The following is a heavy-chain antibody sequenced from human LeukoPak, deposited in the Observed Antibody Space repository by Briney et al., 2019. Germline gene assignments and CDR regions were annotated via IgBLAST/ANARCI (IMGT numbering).Heavy chain of an antibody. J-gene: IGHJ3*02. Sequence: GGSLRLSCAASGLTFNNYATHWARQAPGKGLECVAAISYDGSKKYYADSMKGRFTISRDNTQNTLYLQMNSLQPEDTAVYYCARVRRNQYSLRAAGAFDIWGQGTRVTVSS. CDR3: ARVRRNQYSLRAAGAFDI. D-gene: IGHD2-21*01. CDR2: ISYDGSKK. CDR1: GLTFNNYA. V-gene: IGHV3-30*04.